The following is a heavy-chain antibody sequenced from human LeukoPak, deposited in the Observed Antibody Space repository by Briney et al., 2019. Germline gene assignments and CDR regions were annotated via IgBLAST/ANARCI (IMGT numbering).Heavy chain of an antibody. CDR2: IYYSGNT. J-gene: IGHJ5*02. CDR1: GGSIRTYY. CDR3: ARVQGQQLVEWFDP. D-gene: IGHD6-13*01. V-gene: IGHV4-59*01. Sequence: SETLSLTCTVSGGSIRTYYWSWIRQPPGKGLEWIGHIYYSGNTRYNPSLKSRVTISVDTSKNQFSLKVSSVTAADTAVYYCARVQGQQLVEWFDPWGQGTLVTVSS.